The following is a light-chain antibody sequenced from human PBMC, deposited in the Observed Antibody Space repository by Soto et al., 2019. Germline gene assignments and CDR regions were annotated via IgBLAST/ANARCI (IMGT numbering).Light chain of an antibody. CDR1: QSLRSN. V-gene: IGKV3-11*01. CDR3: HQRQSSPRT. J-gene: IGKJ1*01. CDR2: QTS. Sequence: EIVLTQSPGTLSVSPGERATLSCTASQSLRSNFLAWYQQKPGQAPRLLIYQTSIRAAGIPARFSASGSGTDFTLAISDVQPEDFALYYCHQRQSSPRTFGQGTKVDI.